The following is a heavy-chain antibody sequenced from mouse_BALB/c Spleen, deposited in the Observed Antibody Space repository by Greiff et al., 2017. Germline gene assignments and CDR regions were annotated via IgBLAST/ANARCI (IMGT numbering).Heavy chain of an antibody. J-gene: IGHJ4*01. V-gene: IGHV5-6*01. CDR2: ISSGGSYT. CDR3: ARRGGNYVGAMDY. D-gene: IGHD2-1*01. Sequence: DVHLVESGGDLVKPGGSLKLSCAASGFTFSSYGMSWVRQTPDKRLEWVATISSGGSYTYYPDSVKGRFTISRDNAKNTLYLQMSSLKSEDTAMYYCARRGGNYVGAMDYWGQGTSVTVSS. CDR1: GFTFSSYG.